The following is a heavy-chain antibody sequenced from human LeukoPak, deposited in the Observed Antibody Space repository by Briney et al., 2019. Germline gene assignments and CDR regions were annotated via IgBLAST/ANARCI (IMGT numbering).Heavy chain of an antibody. V-gene: IGHV3-7*01. CDR1: GFTFSTYW. CDR2: INQDGSEK. CDR3: VTDFPVY. J-gene: IGHJ4*02. Sequence: GGSLRLSCGASGFTFSTYWVTWVRQAPGKGLEWVANINQDGSEKYYVDSVKGRFTISRDNAKNSLYLQMNSLRAEDTAVYYCVTDFPVYWGQGTLVTVSS.